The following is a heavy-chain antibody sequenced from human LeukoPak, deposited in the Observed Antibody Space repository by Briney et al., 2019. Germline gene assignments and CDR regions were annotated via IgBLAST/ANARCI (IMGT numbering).Heavy chain of an antibody. CDR3: VKSHYRRYSYGYGDY. Sequence: PGGSLRLSCAASGFTFSSYAMHWVRQAPGKGLEYVSAISSNGGSTYYANSVKGRFTISRDNSKNTLYLQMGSLRAEDMAVYYCVKSHYRRYSYGYGDYWGQGTLVTVSS. J-gene: IGHJ4*02. CDR1: GFTFSSYA. CDR2: ISSNGGST. V-gene: IGHV3-64*01. D-gene: IGHD5-18*01.